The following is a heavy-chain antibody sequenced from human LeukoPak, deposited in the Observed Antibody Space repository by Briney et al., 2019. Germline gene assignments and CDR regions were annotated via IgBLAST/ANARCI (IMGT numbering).Heavy chain of an antibody. CDR1: GFTFSSYW. CDR2: IKQDGSEK. CDR3: ARHPPRRDYSYYYFDY. J-gene: IGHJ4*02. D-gene: IGHD4-11*01. Sequence: GGSLRLSCAASGFTFSSYWMSWVRQAPGKGLEWVANIKQDGSEKYYVDSVKGRFTISRDNAKNSLYLQMNSLRAEDTAVYYCARHPPRRDYSYYYFDYWGQGTLVTVSS. V-gene: IGHV3-7*01.